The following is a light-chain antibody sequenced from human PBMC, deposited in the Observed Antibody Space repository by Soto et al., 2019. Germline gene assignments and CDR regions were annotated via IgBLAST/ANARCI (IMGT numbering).Light chain of an antibody. Sequence: EIVLTQSPGTPSLSTGERATLSCRASQSVSSSYLAWYQQKPGQTPRLLIYGASNRATGIPDRFSGSGSGTDFTLTISRLEPEDFAVYYCQQYGSPLTFGGRTKVDI. V-gene: IGKV3-20*01. J-gene: IGKJ4*01. CDR2: GAS. CDR3: QQYGSPLT. CDR1: QSVSSSY.